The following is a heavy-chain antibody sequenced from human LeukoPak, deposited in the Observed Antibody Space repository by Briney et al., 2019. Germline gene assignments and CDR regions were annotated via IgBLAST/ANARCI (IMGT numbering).Heavy chain of an antibody. D-gene: IGHD5-18*01. Sequence: SETLSLTCTVSGGFISTYCWNWIRQSPGKGLEWIGYIYFNGSAKYNPSLKSPVTMSVDTSKNQFSLILNSVTAADTAVYYCARDLSSYGHLNHFDYWGQGTLVTVSS. CDR2: IYFNGSA. CDR3: ARDLSSYGHLNHFDY. J-gene: IGHJ4*02. CDR1: GGFISTYC. V-gene: IGHV4-59*01.